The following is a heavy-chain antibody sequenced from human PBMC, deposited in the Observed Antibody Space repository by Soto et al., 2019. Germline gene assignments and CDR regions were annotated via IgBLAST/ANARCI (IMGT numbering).Heavy chain of an antibody. D-gene: IGHD1-7*01. Sequence: PSETLSLTCTVSGGSISSGDYYWSWIRQPPGKGLEWIGYIYYSGSTYYNPSLKSRVTISVDTSKNQFSLKLSSVTAADTAVYYCARECLKCPAAELFDYWGQGTLVTVSS. J-gene: IGHJ4*02. CDR3: ARECLKCPAAELFDY. CDR1: GGSISSGDYY. CDR2: IYYSGST. V-gene: IGHV4-30-4*01.